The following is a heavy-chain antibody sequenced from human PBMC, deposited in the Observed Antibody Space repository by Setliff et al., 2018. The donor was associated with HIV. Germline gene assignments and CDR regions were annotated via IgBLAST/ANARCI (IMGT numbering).Heavy chain of an antibody. D-gene: IGHD1-26*01. Sequence: GASVKVSCKAFGFTFNTSAVQWVRQSRGEPLEWIGWVAVGSGASNYAQKFQERVTISTDISTSTAYMELSSLRSEDTALYYCAAGGGSRFSPNAFDIWGRGTVVTV. V-gene: IGHV1-58*01. J-gene: IGHJ3*02. CDR1: GFTFNTSA. CDR3: AAGGGSRFSPNAFDI. CDR2: VAVGSGAS.